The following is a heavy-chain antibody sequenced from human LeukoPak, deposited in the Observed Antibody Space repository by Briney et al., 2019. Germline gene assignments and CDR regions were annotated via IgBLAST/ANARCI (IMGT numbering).Heavy chain of an antibody. CDR3: VKDYYYYDSNGYYVNDGFHI. V-gene: IGHV4-4*07. J-gene: IGHJ3*02. Sequence: PETLTFTCSVSGASIRDYYWNWIRQPAGKGLEWIGRFYTSGSTNYNPSLRGRATMSVDTSNNQLSLKVTSVTAADTAVYYCVKDYYYYDSNGYYVNDGFHIWGQGTMVIVSP. CDR1: GASIRDYY. CDR2: FYTSGST. D-gene: IGHD3-22*01.